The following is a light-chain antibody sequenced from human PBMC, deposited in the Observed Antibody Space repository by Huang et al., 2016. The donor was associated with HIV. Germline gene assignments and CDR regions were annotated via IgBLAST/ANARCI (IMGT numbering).Light chain of an antibody. CDR1: QGISSY. Sequence: IQLTQSPSSLSASVGDRVTISCRASQGISSYLAWYQQKPGKAPKLLIYAASTLQSRVPTRFSGSGSGTDFTLTITSLQPEDFATYYCQQLNGYPLTFGGGTKVEIK. CDR3: QQLNGYPLT. V-gene: IGKV1-9*01. J-gene: IGKJ4*01. CDR2: AAS.